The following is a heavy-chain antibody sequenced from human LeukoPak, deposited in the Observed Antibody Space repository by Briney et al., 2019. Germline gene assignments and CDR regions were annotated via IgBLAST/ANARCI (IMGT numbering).Heavy chain of an antibody. D-gene: IGHD6-6*01. CDR2: ISYDGSNK. CDR3: AREVAAYFDY. CDR1: GFTFSSYA. Sequence: GSLRLSCAASGFTFSSYAMHWVRQAPGKGLEWVAIISYDGSNKYYADSVKGRFTISRDNSKNTLYLQMNSLSAEDTAVYYCAREVAAYFDYWGQGTLVTDSS. V-gene: IGHV3-30-3*01. J-gene: IGHJ4*02.